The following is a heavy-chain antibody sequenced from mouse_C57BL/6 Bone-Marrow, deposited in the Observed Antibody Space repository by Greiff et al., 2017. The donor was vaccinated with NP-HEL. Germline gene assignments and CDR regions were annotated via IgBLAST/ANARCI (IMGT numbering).Heavy chain of an antibody. CDR3: ARRGNWDFDY. CDR2: INPNNGGT. Sequence: EVKLMESGPELVKPGASVKISCKASGYTFTDYYMNWVKQSHGKSLEWIGDINPNNGGTSYNQKFKGKATLTVDKSSSTAYMELRSLTSEDSAVYYCARRGNWDFDYWGQGTTLTVSS. J-gene: IGHJ2*01. CDR1: GYTFTDYY. D-gene: IGHD4-1*01. V-gene: IGHV1-26*01.